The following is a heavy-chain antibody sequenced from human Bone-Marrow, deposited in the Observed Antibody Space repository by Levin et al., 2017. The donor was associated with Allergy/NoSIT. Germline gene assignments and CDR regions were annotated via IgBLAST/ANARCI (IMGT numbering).Heavy chain of an antibody. Sequence: NPSETLSLTCSVSGDSISSVYLSWIRQPPGKGLEWIGYSDHTGSANSNPSLKSRVTMSADTSKNQFSLRLNSVTAADTAGYYCARFYTSGCYLFDPCGQGTLVTVSS. V-gene: IGHV4-59*01. CDR2: SDHTGSA. CDR1: GDSISSVY. J-gene: IGHJ5*02. D-gene: IGHD3-22*01. CDR3: ARFYTSGCYLFDP.